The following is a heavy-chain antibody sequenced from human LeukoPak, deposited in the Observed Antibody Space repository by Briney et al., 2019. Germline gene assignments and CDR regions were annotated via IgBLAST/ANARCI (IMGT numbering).Heavy chain of an antibody. CDR2: ISWNSGSI. V-gene: IGHV3-9*01. J-gene: IGHJ4*02. Sequence: GGSLRPSCAASGFTFDDYAMHWVRQAPGKGLEWVSGISWNSGSIGYADSVKGRFTISRDNAKNSLYLQMNSLRAEDTALYYCAKGPSYQYCSGGSCYGYYFDYWGQGTLVTVSS. CDR1: GFTFDDYA. D-gene: IGHD2-15*01. CDR3: AKGPSYQYCSGGSCYGYYFDY.